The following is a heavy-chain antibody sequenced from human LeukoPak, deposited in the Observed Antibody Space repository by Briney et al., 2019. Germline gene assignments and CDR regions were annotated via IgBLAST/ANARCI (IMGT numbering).Heavy chain of an antibody. CDR1: GGTFSSYA. CDR2: IIPIFGTA. D-gene: IGHD5-18*01. CDR3: ARGSYGYEFYFDY. V-gene: IGHV1-69*05. Sequence: SVKVSCKASGGTFSSYAISWVRQAPGQGLEWMGRIIPIFGTANYAQKFQGRVTITTDESTGTAYMELSSLRSEDTAVYYCARGSYGYEFYFDYWGQGTLVTVSS. J-gene: IGHJ4*02.